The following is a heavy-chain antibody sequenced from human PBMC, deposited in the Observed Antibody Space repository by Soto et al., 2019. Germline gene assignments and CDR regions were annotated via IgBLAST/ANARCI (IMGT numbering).Heavy chain of an antibody. Sequence: EVQLVQSGAEVKKPGESLRISCKGSGYSFTSYWISWVRQMPGKDLEWMGRIDPIDSYTNYSPSFQGHATISADKSISTAYLQWSSLKASDTAMYYCARRAHMSRRGETFSYYYYGMDVWGQGTTVTVSS. CDR1: GYSFTSYW. V-gene: IGHV5-10-1*01. D-gene: IGHD3-16*01. J-gene: IGHJ6*02. CDR2: IDPIDSYT. CDR3: ARRAHMSRRGETFSYYYYGMDV.